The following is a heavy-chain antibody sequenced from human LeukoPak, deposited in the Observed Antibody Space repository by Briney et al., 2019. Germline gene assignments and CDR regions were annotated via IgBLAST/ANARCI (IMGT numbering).Heavy chain of an antibody. J-gene: IGHJ6*02. CDR2: IYESGST. V-gene: IGHV4-59*11. CDR1: GGSIKSHY. CDR3: ARGGSSWSYAMDV. D-gene: IGHD6-13*01. Sequence: PSETLSLTCTVSGGSIKSHYWSWIRQTPGKGLEWIGRIYESGSTYHNPSLKSRVTISVDMSKNQFSLKVSSVTAADTAVYYCARGGSSWSYAMDVWGQGTTVTVSS.